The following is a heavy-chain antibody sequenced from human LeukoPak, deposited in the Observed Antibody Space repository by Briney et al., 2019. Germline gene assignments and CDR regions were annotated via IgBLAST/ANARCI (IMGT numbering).Heavy chain of an antibody. D-gene: IGHD5-12*01. CDR2: ISSSRYI. CDR3: AKDPGVAKICDALDF. V-gene: IGHV3-21*01. Sequence: GGSLRLTCTASGFTFSSYSRNWIRQAPGKGLEWVSSISSSRYIYYADSVTGRFTISRDNAKSSLFLQMNSLRAEDTAVYYCAKDPGVAKICDALDFWGQGTMVTVSS. J-gene: IGHJ3*01. CDR1: GFTFSSYS.